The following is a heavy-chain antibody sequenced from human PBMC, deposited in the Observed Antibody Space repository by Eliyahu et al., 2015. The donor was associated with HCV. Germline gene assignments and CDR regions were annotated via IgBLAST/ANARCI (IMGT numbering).Heavy chain of an antibody. CDR3: ARDYSGYDPVWNWFDP. V-gene: IGHV4-38-2*02. J-gene: IGHJ5*02. CDR2: IYHSGST. CDR1: GYSISSGYY. Sequence: QVQLQESGPGLVKPSETLSLTCTVSGYSISSGYYWGWIRQPPGKGLXWIGSIYHSGSTYYNPSLKSRVTISVDTSKNQFSLKLSSVTAADTAVYYCARDYSGYDPVWNWFDPWGQGTLVTVSS. D-gene: IGHD5-12*01.